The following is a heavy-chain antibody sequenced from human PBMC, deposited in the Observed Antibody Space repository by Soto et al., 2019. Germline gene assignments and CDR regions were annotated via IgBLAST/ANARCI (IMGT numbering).Heavy chain of an antibody. CDR1: GFTFSSYG. J-gene: IGHJ3*02. D-gene: IGHD2-15*01. CDR2: ISYDGSNK. Sequence: QVQLVESGGGVVQPGRSLRLSCAASGFTFSSYGMHWVRQAPGKGLEWVAVISYDGSNKYYADSVKGRFTISRDNSKNTLYLPMNSLIAQDTAVYYCAKAAGIGYCSGGSCYDAFDIWVQGTMVTVSS. V-gene: IGHV3-30*18. CDR3: AKAAGIGYCSGGSCYDAFDI.